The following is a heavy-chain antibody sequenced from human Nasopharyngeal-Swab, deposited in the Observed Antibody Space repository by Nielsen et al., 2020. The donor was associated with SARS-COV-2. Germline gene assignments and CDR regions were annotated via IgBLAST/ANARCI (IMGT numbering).Heavy chain of an antibody. D-gene: IGHD6-13*01. J-gene: IGHJ4*02. Sequence: SVKVSCKASGGTFSSYAISWVRQAPGQGLEWMGGIIPIFGTANYAQKFQGRVTITADESTSTAYMELSSPRSEDTAVYYCARLIAAAPHRSFDYWGQGTLVTVSS. CDR2: IIPIFGTA. V-gene: IGHV1-69*13. CDR1: GGTFSSYA. CDR3: ARLIAAAPHRSFDY.